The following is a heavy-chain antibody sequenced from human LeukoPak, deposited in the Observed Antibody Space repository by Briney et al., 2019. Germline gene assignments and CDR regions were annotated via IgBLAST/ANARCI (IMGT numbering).Heavy chain of an antibody. J-gene: IGHJ4*02. V-gene: IGHV3-15*01. CDR2: IKSKTDGGTT. D-gene: IGHD6-19*01. CDR3: TTGKKSSGRYRYFDY. Sequence: PGGSLRLSCAASGFTLKNAWMSWVRQAPGKGLEWVGRIKSKTDGGTTDYAAPVKGRFTILRDDSKNTLYLQMNSLKTEDTAVYYCTTGKKSSGRYRYFDYWGQGTLVTVSS. CDR1: GFTLKNAW.